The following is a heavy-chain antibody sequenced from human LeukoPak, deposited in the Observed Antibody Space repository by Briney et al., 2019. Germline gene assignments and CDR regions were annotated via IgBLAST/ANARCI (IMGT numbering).Heavy chain of an antibody. CDR1: GYTFTSYY. CDR2: INPSGGST. J-gene: IGHJ4*02. D-gene: IGHD6-6*01. V-gene: IGHV1-46*01. Sequence: ASVKVSCKASGYTFTSYYMHWVRQAPGQGLEWMGIINPSGGSTSYAQKFQGRVTITADESTSTAYMELSSLRSEDTAVYYCARDSYPSSSGHWGQGTLVTVSS. CDR3: ARDSYPSSSGH.